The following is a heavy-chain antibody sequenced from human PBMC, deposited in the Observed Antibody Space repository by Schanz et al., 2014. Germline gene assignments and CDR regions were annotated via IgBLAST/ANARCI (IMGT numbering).Heavy chain of an antibody. CDR2: LWHDGSKK. J-gene: IGHJ4*02. CDR1: GFTFSAYY. CDR3: ARIGGSVFDY. Sequence: MQLLESGGGLIQPGGSLRLSCAASGFTFSAYYMDWVRQAPGKGLEWVAILWHDGSKKYYADSVKGRFTVSRDNSKNTLYLQMNSLRAEDTAVYYCARIGGSVFDYWAQGTLVTVSS. V-gene: IGHV3-33*08. D-gene: IGHD3-10*01.